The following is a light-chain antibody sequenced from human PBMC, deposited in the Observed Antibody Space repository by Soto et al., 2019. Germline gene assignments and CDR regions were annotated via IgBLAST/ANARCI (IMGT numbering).Light chain of an antibody. V-gene: IGLV1-40*01. CDR3: LSFDSSLSVV. CDR2: GIT. CDR1: SSNIGAGYD. J-gene: IGLJ2*01. Sequence: QSVLTQPPSVSGAPGQRVTISCTGSSSNIGAGYDVHWYQQLPGSAPKLLIYGITNRPSGVPDRFSGSKSGTSASLAIPGLQAEDEADYYCLSFDSSLSVVFGGGTKLTVL.